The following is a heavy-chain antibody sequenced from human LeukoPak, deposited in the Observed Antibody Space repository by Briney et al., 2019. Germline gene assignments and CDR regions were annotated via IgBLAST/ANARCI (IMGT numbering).Heavy chain of an antibody. CDR3: ASPGGGPTDY. Sequence: SETLSLTCAVSGYSIISGHYWGWIRQPPGKGLEWIGSIYYSGSTYYNPSLKSRVTISVDTSKNQFSLKLSSVTAADTAVYYCASPGGGPTDYWGQGTLVTVSS. CDR1: GYSIISGHY. CDR2: IYYSGST. J-gene: IGHJ4*02. D-gene: IGHD3-16*01. V-gene: IGHV4-38-2*01.